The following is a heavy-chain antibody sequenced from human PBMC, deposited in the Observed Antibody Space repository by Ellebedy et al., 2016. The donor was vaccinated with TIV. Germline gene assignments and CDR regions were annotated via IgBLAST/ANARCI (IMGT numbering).Heavy chain of an antibody. J-gene: IGHJ4*02. D-gene: IGHD5-24*01. CDR2: ISYDGSNK. CDR1: GFTFSSYA. CDR3: ARDLGDGYNLYYFDY. V-gene: IGHV3-30-3*01. Sequence: GESLKISXAASGFTFSSYAMHWVRQAPGKGLEWVAVISYDGSNKYYADSVKGRFTISRDNSKNTLYLQMNSLRAEDTAVYYCARDLGDGYNLYYFDYWGQGTLVTVSS.